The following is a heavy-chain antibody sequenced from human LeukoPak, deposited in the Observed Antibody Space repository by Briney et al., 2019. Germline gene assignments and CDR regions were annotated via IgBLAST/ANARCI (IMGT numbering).Heavy chain of an antibody. CDR2: INHSGST. CDR1: GGSFSGYY. CDR3: ARDYGDYFDY. J-gene: IGHJ4*02. D-gene: IGHD4-17*01. Sequence: SETLSLTCAVYGGSFSGYYWSWIRQPPGKGLEWIGEINHSGSTNYNPSLKSRVTISVDTSKNQFSLKLSSVAAADTAVYYCARDYGDYFDYWGQGTLVTVSS. V-gene: IGHV4-34*01.